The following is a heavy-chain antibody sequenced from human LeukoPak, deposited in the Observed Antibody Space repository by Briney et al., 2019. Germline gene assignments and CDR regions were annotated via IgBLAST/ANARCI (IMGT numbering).Heavy chain of an antibody. Sequence: ASVKVSCKASGYAFTSYYMHWVRQAPGQGLEWMGIINPSGGSTSYAQKFQGRVTMTRDTSTSTVYMELSSLRAEDTAVYYCARDHDTYYHYYYGMDVWGQGTTVTVSS. V-gene: IGHV1-46*01. J-gene: IGHJ6*02. CDR2: INPSGGST. CDR3: ARDHDTYYHYYYGMDV. CDR1: GYAFTSYY.